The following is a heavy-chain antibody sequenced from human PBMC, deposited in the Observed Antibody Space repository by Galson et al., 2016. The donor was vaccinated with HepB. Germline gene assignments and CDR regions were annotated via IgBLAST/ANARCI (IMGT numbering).Heavy chain of an antibody. CDR3: ARVGAFMEWWLGY. CDR2: INRDGSST. D-gene: IGHD3-3*02. J-gene: IGHJ4*02. Sequence: SLRLSCAASGFTFSSYWMHWVRQAPGKGLVWVSRINRDGSSTSYADSVKGRFTISRDNAKNTLYLHMNSLRAEDTAVYYCARVGAFMEWWLGYWGQGTLVTVSS. CDR1: GFTFSSYW. V-gene: IGHV3-74*01.